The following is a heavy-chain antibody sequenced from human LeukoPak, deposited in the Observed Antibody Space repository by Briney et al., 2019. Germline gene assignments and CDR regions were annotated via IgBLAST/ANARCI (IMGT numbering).Heavy chain of an antibody. J-gene: IGHJ3*02. CDR3: ARVGISSAFDI. Sequence: GASVKVSCKASAYTFTSYDVNWVRQATGQGLEWMGWMNPNSGNTGYAQKFQGRVTMTRDTSISTAYMELSRLRSDDTAVYYCARVGISSAFDIWGQGTMATVSS. CDR1: AYTFTSYD. V-gene: IGHV1-8*01. CDR2: MNPNSGNT. D-gene: IGHD3-10*01.